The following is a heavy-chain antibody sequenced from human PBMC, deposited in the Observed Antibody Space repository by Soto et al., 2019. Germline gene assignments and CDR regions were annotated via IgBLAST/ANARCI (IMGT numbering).Heavy chain of an antibody. CDR1: GFTFSSRL. V-gene: IGHV3-74*01. Sequence: PGGSLRLSCAASGFTFSSRLMHWVRPAPGKGLVWVSRINSDGTTITYADSVKGRFTISRDNAKNTLYLQMNSLRAEDTAVYYCARGTQTTVTTRLFDCWGQGTLVSVSS. D-gene: IGHD4-17*01. CDR2: INSDGTTI. CDR3: ARGTQTTVTTRLFDC. J-gene: IGHJ4*02.